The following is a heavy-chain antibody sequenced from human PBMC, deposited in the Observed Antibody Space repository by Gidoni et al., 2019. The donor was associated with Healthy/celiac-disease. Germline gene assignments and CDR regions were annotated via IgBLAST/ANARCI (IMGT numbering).Heavy chain of an antibody. CDR2: IIPICGKA. J-gene: IGHJ6*02. D-gene: IGHD2-2*01. CDR3: ARGYCSSTSCSRDYYYGMDV. Sequence: QVQLVQSGAEVKKPGSSVKVSCKASGGTFSSSALSWVRQAPGQGLEWMGGIIPICGKANDEQKVQGRCTITADKSTSTAYMELSSLRSEDTAVYYCARGYCSSTSCSRDYYYGMDVWGQGTTVTVSS. V-gene: IGHV1-69*06. CDR1: GGTFSSSA.